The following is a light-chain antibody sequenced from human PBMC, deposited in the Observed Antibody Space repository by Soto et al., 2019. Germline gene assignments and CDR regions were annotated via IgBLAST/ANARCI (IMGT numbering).Light chain of an antibody. CDR3: QQYNSYPIT. CDR2: DAS. J-gene: IGKJ5*01. Sequence: DIQMTQSPSTLSASVGDRVTNTYRASQSISSWLAWYQQKPGKAPKLLIYDASNLESGVPSRFSGSGSGTEFTLTISSLQPDDFATYYCQQYNSYPITFGQGTRLEIK. CDR1: QSISSW. V-gene: IGKV1-5*01.